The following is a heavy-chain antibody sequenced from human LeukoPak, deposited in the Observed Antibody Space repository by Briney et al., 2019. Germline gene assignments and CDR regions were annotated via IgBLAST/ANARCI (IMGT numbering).Heavy chain of an antibody. CDR2: FDPEDGET. Sequence: ASVKVSCKVSGYTLTELSMHWVRQAPGKGLEWMGGFDPEDGETIYAQKFQGRVTMTEDTSTDTAYMELSSLRSEDTAVYYCATVRGMITFGGVIPYYFDYRGQGTLVTVSS. V-gene: IGHV1-24*01. CDR1: GYTLTELS. CDR3: ATVRGMITFGGVIPYYFDY. J-gene: IGHJ4*02. D-gene: IGHD3-16*02.